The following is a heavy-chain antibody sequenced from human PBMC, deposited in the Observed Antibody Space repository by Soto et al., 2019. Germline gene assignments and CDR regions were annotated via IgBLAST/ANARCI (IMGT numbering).Heavy chain of an antibody. CDR1: GFTFSSYW. J-gene: IGHJ4*02. CDR3: VRGTMAPGLDH. Sequence: EVQLVESGGGLVQPGGFLRLSCAASGFTFSSYWINWVRQTPGKGLEWVANIKGDGSEKYYVDSLKGRFTISRDNAKNSLYLHMNSLRAEDTAVYYCVRGTMAPGLDHWGQGTLVTVSS. D-gene: IGHD3-3*01. CDR2: IKGDGSEK. V-gene: IGHV3-7*01.